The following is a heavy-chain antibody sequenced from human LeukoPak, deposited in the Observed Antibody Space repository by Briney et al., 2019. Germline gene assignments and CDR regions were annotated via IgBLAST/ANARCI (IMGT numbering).Heavy chain of an antibody. CDR2: INPNSGGT. CDR1: GYTFTGYY. CDR3: ARIGGNWNYVY. V-gene: IGHV1-2*02. Sequence: ASVKVSCKASGYTFTGYYMHWVRHGPGPGLEWMGWINPNSGGTNYAQTFQGRVTMTRDASISTAYMELSRLRSDDTAVYYCARIGGNWNYVYWGQGTLVTVSS. D-gene: IGHD1-7*01. J-gene: IGHJ4*02.